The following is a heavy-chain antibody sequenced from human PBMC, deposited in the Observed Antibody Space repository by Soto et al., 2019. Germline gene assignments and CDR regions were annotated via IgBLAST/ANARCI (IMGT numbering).Heavy chain of an antibody. CDR2: IIPILGIA. Sequence: QVQLVQSGAEVKKPGSSVKVSCKASGGTFSSYTISWVRQAPGQGLEWMGRIIPILGIANYAQKFQGRVTINADKTTSTAYMERSSLRSKDTAVYYCAREEGDYIWGSYRPLDYWGHGTLVTVSS. CDR1: GGTFSSYT. D-gene: IGHD3-16*02. V-gene: IGHV1-69*08. CDR3: AREEGDYIWGSYRPLDY. J-gene: IGHJ4*01.